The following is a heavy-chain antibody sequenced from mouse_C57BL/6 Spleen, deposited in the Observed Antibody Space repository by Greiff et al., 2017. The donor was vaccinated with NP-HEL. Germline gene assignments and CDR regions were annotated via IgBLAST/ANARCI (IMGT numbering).Heavy chain of an antibody. CDR3: ARSGQLRLLFDY. J-gene: IGHJ2*01. D-gene: IGHD3-2*02. CDR1: GYAFSSYW. CDR2: IYPGDGDT. V-gene: IGHV1-80*01. Sequence: QVQLQQSGAELVKPGASVKISCKASGYAFSSYWMNWVKQRPGKGLEWIGQIYPGDGDTNYDGKFKGKATLTADKSSSTAYMQLSSLTSEVSAVYFCARSGQLRLLFDYWGQGTTLTVSS.